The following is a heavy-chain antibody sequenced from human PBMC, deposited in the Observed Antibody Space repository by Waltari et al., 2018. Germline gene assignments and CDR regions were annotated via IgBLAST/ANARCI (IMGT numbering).Heavy chain of an antibody. V-gene: IGHV4-39*07. Sequence: QLQLQESGPGLVKPSETLSLTCTVSGGSISSSSYYWGWFRQPPGKGLEWIGSIYYSGSTYYNPSRKSRVTISVDTSKNQFSLKLSSVTAADTAVYYCASYGTIVVVTAISNWGQGTLVTVSS. CDR1: GGSISSSSYY. D-gene: IGHD2-21*02. CDR2: IYYSGST. J-gene: IGHJ4*02. CDR3: ASYGTIVVVTAISN.